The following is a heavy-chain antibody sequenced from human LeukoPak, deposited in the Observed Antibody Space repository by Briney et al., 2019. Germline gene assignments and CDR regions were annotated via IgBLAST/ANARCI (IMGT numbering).Heavy chain of an antibody. CDR2: IWSDGINK. Sequence: PGRSLRLSCAASGFTFTNYGMHWVRQAPGKGLEWVAVIWSDGINKYYADSVRGRFTISRDNSKNTVYLQMNSLRAEDMAVYFCARGDSSGNYYFDYWGQGTLVTFSS. D-gene: IGHD3-22*01. CDR3: ARGDSSGNYYFDY. V-gene: IGHV3-33*01. J-gene: IGHJ4*02. CDR1: GFTFTNYG.